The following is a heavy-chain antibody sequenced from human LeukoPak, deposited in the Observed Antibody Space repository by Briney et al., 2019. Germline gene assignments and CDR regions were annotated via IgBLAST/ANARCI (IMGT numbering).Heavy chain of an antibody. CDR3: AKSGARCSGGSCYLDY. D-gene: IGHD2-15*01. CDR1: GFTFDDYG. J-gene: IGHJ4*02. Sequence: PGGSLRLSCAASGFTFDDYGMSWVRQAPGKGLEWVSGISWNSGSIGYADSVKGRFTISRDNAKNSLYLQMNSLRAEDTALYYCAKSGARCSGGSCYLDYWGQGTLVTVSS. CDR2: ISWNSGSI. V-gene: IGHV3-9*01.